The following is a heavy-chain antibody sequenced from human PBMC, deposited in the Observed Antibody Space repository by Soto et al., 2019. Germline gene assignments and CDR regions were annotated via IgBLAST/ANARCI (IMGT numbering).Heavy chain of an antibody. J-gene: IGHJ4*02. CDR2: IYWDDSK. Sequence: QITLKESGPPLVRPTQTLTLTCAFSGFSLSTSGVGVGWIRQPPGKALEWLAVIYWDDSKHYSPSLRSRLTITKDTSKNQVVLTMTNMDPMDTGTYYCALKGPEDWPLDYWGQGTLVTVSS. V-gene: IGHV2-5*02. D-gene: IGHD3-9*01. CDR1: GFSLSTSGVG. CDR3: ALKGPEDWPLDY.